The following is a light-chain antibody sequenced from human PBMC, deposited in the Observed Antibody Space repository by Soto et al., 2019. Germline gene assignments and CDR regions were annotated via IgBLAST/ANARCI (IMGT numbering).Light chain of an antibody. J-gene: IGKJ2*01. CDR2: RAS. Sequence: DIEMTQSPSTLSASVGDRVTITCRASQSISSWLAWYQQKPGKAPKLLIYRASRLGNGVPSRFSGSRSGTEFTLNISSLQPDDFPPYYCQHYDSSVYTFGQGTKLEIK. V-gene: IGKV1-5*03. CDR1: QSISSW. CDR3: QHYDSSVYT.